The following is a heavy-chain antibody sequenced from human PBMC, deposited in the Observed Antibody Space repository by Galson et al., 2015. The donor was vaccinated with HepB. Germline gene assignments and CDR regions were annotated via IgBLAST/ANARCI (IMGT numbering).Heavy chain of an antibody. J-gene: IGHJ4*02. Sequence: LSLTCTVSGGSISSYYWSWIRQPPGKGLEWIGYIYYSGSTNYNPSLKSRVTISVDTSKNQFSLKLSSVTAADTAVYYCARRIPGTGDVDYWGQGTLVTVSS. D-gene: IGHD7-27*01. CDR3: ARRIPGTGDVDY. CDR1: GGSISSYY. V-gene: IGHV4-59*08. CDR2: IYYSGST.